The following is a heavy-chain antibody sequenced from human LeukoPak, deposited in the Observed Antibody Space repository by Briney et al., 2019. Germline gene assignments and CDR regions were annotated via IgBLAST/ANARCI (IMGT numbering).Heavy chain of an antibody. J-gene: IGHJ4*02. CDR2: IIPIFGTA. CDR1: GGTFSSYA. Sequence: GASVTVSCKASGGTFSSYAISWVRQAPGQGLEWMGGIIPIFGTANYAQKFQGRVTITADESTSTAYMELSSLRSEDTAVYFCARETYNGRYYYFDYWGQGTLVTVSS. V-gene: IGHV1-69*13. D-gene: IGHD1-26*01. CDR3: ARETYNGRYYYFDY.